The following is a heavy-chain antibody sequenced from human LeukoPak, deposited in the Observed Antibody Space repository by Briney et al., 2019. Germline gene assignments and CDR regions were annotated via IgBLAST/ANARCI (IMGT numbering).Heavy chain of an antibody. J-gene: IGHJ4*02. Sequence: GGSLRLSCAASGFTFSTYSMNWVRQAPGKGLEWVSSISSGSSYIYYADSVKGRFTISRDNAKNSLYLQINSLRAEDTAVYYCAREDCSGGSCYAPDYWGQGTLVTVSS. D-gene: IGHD2-15*01. CDR3: AREDCSGGSCYAPDY. CDR1: GFTFSTYS. V-gene: IGHV3-21*01. CDR2: ISSGSSYI.